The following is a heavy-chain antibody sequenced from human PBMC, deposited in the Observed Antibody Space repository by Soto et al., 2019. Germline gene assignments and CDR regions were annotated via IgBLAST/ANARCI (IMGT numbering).Heavy chain of an antibody. V-gene: IGHV3-13*01. CDR3: ARGRLISLYYFDY. Sequence: EVQLVESGGGLVQPGGSLRLSCAASGFTFSNYDMHCVRQVTGKGLEWVSTIGTAGDTYYPGSVKGRFTISRENDKNSLYLQMNSLRAEDTAVYYCARGRLISLYYFDYWGQGTLVTVSS. D-gene: IGHD2-15*01. J-gene: IGHJ4*02. CDR2: IGTAGDT. CDR1: GFTFSNYD.